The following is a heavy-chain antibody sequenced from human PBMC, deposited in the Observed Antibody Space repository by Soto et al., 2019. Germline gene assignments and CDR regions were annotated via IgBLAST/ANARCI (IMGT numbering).Heavy chain of an antibody. D-gene: IGHD2-2*01. J-gene: IGHJ3*02. CDR2: ISAYNGNT. CDR3: ARDYCSSTSCYAHVFDI. CDR1: GYTFTSYG. Sequence: ASVKVSCTASGYTFTSYGISWVRQAPGQRLEWMGWISAYNGNTNYAQKLQGRVTMTTDTSTSTAYMELRSLRSDDTAVYYCARDYCSSTSCYAHVFDIWGQGTMVTVSS. V-gene: IGHV1-18*01.